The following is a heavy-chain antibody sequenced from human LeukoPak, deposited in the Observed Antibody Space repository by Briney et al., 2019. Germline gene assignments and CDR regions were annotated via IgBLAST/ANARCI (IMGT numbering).Heavy chain of an antibody. V-gene: IGHV4-59*01. CDR3: ARDRSSWRFDY. CDR1: GGSISSYY. CDR2: IYYSGST. D-gene: IGHD6-13*01. J-gene: IGHJ4*02. Sequence: SETLSLTCTVSGGSISSYYWSWIRQPPGKGLKWIGYIYYSGSTNYNPSLKSRVTISVDTSKNQFSLKLSSVTAADTAVYYCARDRSSWRFDYWGQGTLVTVSS.